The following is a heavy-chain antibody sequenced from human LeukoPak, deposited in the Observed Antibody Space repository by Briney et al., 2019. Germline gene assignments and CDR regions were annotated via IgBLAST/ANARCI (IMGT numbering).Heavy chain of an antibody. V-gene: IGHV3-30*14. CDR2: ISYDGSIK. CDR3: ARDIFLGRSGYFEY. CDR1: GFTFSYYA. Sequence: GGSLRLSCAASGFTFSYYAMHWVRQAPGKGLDWVAVISYDGSIKYYADSVKGRFTISRDNSKNTLYLQMNNLRAEDTAVYHCARDIFLGRSGYFEYWGQGTLVTVSS. J-gene: IGHJ4*02. D-gene: IGHD2-21*01.